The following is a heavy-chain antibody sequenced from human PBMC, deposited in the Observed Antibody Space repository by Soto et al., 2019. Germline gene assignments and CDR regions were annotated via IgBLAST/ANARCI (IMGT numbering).Heavy chain of an antibody. Sequence: QVQLVQSGAEVRKPGSSVRVSCKASGGSFNRHTISWVRQAPGQGLEWMGGIIPIFGTANHAQKFQGRVTIFADESTSTVYLELSSLRTDDTAIYYCARGWGYDSTDYYYAYWGQGTLVIVS. J-gene: IGHJ4*02. CDR1: GGSFNRHT. D-gene: IGHD3-22*01. V-gene: IGHV1-69*01. CDR2: IIPIFGTA. CDR3: ARGWGYDSTDYYYAY.